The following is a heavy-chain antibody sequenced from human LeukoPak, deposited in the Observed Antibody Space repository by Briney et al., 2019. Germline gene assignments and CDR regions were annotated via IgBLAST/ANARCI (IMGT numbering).Heavy chain of an antibody. V-gene: IGHV1-8*03. CDR3: ARGFRCSSTSYFRAQIDY. J-gene: IGHJ4*02. CDR2: MNPNSGNT. D-gene: IGHD2-2*01. CDR1: GYTFTSYD. Sequence: ASVKVSCKASGYTFTSYDINWVRQATGQGLEWMGWMNPNSGNTGYAQKFQGRVTITRNTSISTAYMELSSLRSEDTAVYYCARGFRCSSTSYFRAQIDYWGQGTLVTVSS.